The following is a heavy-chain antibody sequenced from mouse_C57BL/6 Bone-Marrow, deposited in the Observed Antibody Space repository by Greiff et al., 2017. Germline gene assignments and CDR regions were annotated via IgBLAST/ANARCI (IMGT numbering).Heavy chain of an antibody. CDR2: IYPTSGRT. D-gene: IGHD4-1*01. J-gene: IGHJ2*01. Sequence: QVQLQQPGAELVKPGASVKMSCKASGYTFTSYWITWVKQRPGQGLEWIGDIYPTSGRTNYNEKFKSKAILTVDTSSNTAYMQLSSLPSEDSAVFYCARSGPLGRSFDYWGQGPTLTVSS. CDR1: GYTFTSYW. CDR3: ARSGPLGRSFDY. V-gene: IGHV1-55*01.